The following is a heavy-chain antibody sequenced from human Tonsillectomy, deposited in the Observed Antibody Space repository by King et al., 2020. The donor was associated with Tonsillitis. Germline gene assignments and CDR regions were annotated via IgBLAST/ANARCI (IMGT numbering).Heavy chain of an antibody. D-gene: IGHD3-3*01. J-gene: IGHJ3*02. Sequence: VQLQQWGAGLLKPSETLSLTCAVYGGSFSNYYWSWIRQPPGKGLEWIGEMNHSGNTNYNQSLKIRVTISGDTPKNQFSLKLSSVTAADTAVYYCARSDFWSGYSDAFDIWGQGTMVAVSS. V-gene: IGHV4-34*01. CDR2: MNHSGNT. CDR3: ARSDFWSGYSDAFDI. CDR1: GGSFSNYY.